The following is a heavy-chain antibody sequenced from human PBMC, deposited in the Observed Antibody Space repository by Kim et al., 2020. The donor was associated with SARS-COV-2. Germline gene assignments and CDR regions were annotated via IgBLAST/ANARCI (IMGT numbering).Heavy chain of an antibody. J-gene: IGHJ6*02. D-gene: IGHD5-18*01. CDR3: AKDASPLYSYGDYYYYGMDV. CDR2: ISYDGSNK. Sequence: GGSLRLSCAASGFTFSSYGMHWVRQAPGKGLEWVAVISYDGSNKYYADSVKGRFTISRDNSKNTLYLQMNSLRAEDTAVYYCAKDASPLYSYGDYYYYGMDVWGQGTTVTVSS. V-gene: IGHV3-30*18. CDR1: GFTFSSYG.